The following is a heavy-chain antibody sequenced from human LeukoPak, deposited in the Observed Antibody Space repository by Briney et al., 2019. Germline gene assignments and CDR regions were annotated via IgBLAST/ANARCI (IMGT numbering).Heavy chain of an antibody. D-gene: IGHD1-26*01. CDR1: DGSISGYY. V-gene: IGHV4-59*01. Sequence: PSETLSLTCTVSDGSISGYYWNWIRQPPGEGLEWVGGLHYSGSTLYNPSLKSRVTISLDTSKNQFSLKLTSVTAADTAVYYCARSYSGTGYYYYGMDVWGQGTTVTVSS. J-gene: IGHJ6*02. CDR2: LHYSGST. CDR3: ARSYSGTGYYYYGMDV.